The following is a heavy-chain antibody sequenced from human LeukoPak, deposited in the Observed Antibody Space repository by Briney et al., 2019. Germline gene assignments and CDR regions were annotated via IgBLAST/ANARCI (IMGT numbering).Heavy chain of an antibody. V-gene: IGHV3-23*01. CDR3: AKIPSPYYYGSGSYLDY. J-gene: IGHJ4*02. CDR2: ISGSGGST. Sequence: GGSLRLSCAASGFTFSSYAMSWVRQAPGKGLEWVSAISGSGGSTYYADSVKGRFTISRDNSKNTLYLQMNSLRAEDTAVYYCAKIPSPYYYGSGSYLDYWGQGTLVTVSS. CDR1: GFTFSSYA. D-gene: IGHD3-10*01.